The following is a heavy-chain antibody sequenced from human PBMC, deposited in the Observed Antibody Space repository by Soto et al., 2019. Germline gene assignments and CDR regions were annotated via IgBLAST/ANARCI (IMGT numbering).Heavy chain of an antibody. CDR3: ARSSSWDEKYYYGMDV. D-gene: IGHD6-13*01. Sequence: SVKVSCKASGGTFSSYAISWVRQAPGQGLEWMGGIIPIFGTANYAQKFQGRVTITADESTSTAYMELSSLRSEDTAVYYCARSSSWDEKYYYGMDVWGQGTTVTVSS. CDR2: IIPIFGTA. CDR1: GGTFSSYA. J-gene: IGHJ6*02. V-gene: IGHV1-69*13.